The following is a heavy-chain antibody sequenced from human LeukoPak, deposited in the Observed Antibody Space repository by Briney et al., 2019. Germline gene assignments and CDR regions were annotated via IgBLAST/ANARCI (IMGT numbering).Heavy chain of an antibody. V-gene: IGHV3-23*01. J-gene: IGHJ5*02. CDR1: GFTFSTYA. Sequence: PGASLRLSCAASGFTFSTYAMSWVRQAPGKGLQWVSSISSSGGNTYYADSVKGRFTISRDNSKSTLYLQMNSLRAEDTAVYYCAKGYSSPFDPWGQGTLVTASS. CDR3: AKGYSSPFDP. CDR2: ISSSGGNT. D-gene: IGHD6-13*01.